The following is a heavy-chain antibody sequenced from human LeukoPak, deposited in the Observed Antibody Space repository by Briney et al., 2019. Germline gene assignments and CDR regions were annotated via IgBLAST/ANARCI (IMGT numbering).Heavy chain of an antibody. CDR1: GFTFSNYA. J-gene: IGHJ4*02. Sequence: GGSLRLSCAAFGFTFSNYAMHWVRQAPGKGLEWVSAISGSGGSTYYADSVKGRFTISRDNSKNTLYLQMNSLRAEDTAVYYCAKDGHDFWSGYFVPPEFDYWGQGTLVTVSS. D-gene: IGHD3-3*01. V-gene: IGHV3-23*01. CDR2: ISGSGGST. CDR3: AKDGHDFWSGYFVPPEFDY.